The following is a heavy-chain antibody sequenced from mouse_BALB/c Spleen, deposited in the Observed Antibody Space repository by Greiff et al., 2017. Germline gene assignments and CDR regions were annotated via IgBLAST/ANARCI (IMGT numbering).Heavy chain of an antibody. CDR2: IDPANGNT. CDR3: ARSPFAY. V-gene: IGHV14-3*02. Sequence: EVKLVESGAELVKPGASVKLSCTASGFNIKDTYMHWVKQRPEQGLEWIGRIDPANGNTKYDPKFQGKATITADTSSNTAYLQLSSLTSEDTAVYYCARSPFAYWGQGTSVTVSS. CDR1: GFNIKDTY. J-gene: IGHJ4*01.